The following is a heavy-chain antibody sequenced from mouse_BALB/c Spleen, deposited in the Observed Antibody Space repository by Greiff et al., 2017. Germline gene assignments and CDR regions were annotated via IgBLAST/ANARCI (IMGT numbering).Heavy chain of an antibody. CDR3: TREDYGSLAY. CDR1: GYTFTSYY. J-gene: IGHJ3*01. D-gene: IGHD2-2*01. Sequence: VKLMESGAELVKPGASVKLSCKASGYTFTSYYMYWVKQRPGQGLEWIGEINPSNGGTNFNEKFKSKATLTVDKSSSTAYMQLSSLTSEDSAVYYCTREDYGSLAYWGQGTLVTVSA. V-gene: IGHV1S81*02. CDR2: INPSNGGT.